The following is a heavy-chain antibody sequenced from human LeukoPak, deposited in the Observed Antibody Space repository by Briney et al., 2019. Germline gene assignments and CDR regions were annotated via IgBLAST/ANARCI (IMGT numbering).Heavy chain of an antibody. Sequence: GGSLRLSCAASGFTFSSYGMHWDRQAPGKGLEWVAVISYDGSNKYYADSVKGRFTISRDNSKNTLYLQMNSLRAEDTAVYYCAKDGSGSPPYYFDYWGQGTLVTVSS. CDR1: GFTFSSYG. CDR3: AKDGSGSPPYYFDY. J-gene: IGHJ4*02. CDR2: ISYDGSNK. D-gene: IGHD1-26*01. V-gene: IGHV3-30*18.